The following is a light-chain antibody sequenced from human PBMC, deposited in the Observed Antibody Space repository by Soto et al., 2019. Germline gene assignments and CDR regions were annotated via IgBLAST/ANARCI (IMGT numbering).Light chain of an antibody. J-gene: IGLJ1*01. CDR1: HNDIGTYDY. Sequence: QSVLTQPTSVSGSPGQSITISCTGNHNDIGTYDYVSWYQQHPGRAPRLLIHGVTTRPSGISDRFSASKSGLTASLTISGLQPEDEADYYCSSCTSNRIEVFGPGTQVAVL. V-gene: IGLV2-14*03. CDR3: SSCTSNRIEV. CDR2: GVT.